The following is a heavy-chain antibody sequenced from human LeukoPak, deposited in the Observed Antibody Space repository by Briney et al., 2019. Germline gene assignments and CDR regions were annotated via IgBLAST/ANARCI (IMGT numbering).Heavy chain of an antibody. CDR3: AKDSCGSVLED. CDR2: ISYDGTNE. CDR1: GFIFSGSV. J-gene: IGHJ4*01. V-gene: IGHV3-30*18. Sequence: GGSLRLSCAASGFIFSGSVMHWVRQAPGKGLEWVAIISYDGTNENYGDSVKGRFTISRDNSKSTLYLHMNSLRHDDTAVYYCAKDSCGSVLEDWGHGSLVIVSS. D-gene: IGHD2-21*01.